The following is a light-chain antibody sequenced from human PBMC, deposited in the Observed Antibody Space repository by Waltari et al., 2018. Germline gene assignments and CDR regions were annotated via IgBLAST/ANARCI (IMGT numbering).Light chain of an antibody. CDR1: QSVSSN. V-gene: IGKV3-15*01. CDR2: GAL. Sequence: EIVMTPSPPTLSVSQGERATLSCRASQSVSSNLAWYQQKRGQSPRLLIYGALTRATGIPARFSGSGSGTEFTLTISSMQSEDFAVYYCQQYNNWPAWTFGQGTKVEI. J-gene: IGKJ1*01. CDR3: QQYNNWPAWT.